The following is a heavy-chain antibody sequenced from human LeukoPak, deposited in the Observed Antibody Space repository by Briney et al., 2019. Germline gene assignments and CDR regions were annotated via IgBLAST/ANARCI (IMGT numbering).Heavy chain of an antibody. CDR2: ISAYNGNT. J-gene: IGHJ6*03. Sequence: GASVKVSCKASGYTFTSYGISWVRQAPGQGLEWMGWISAYNGNTNYAQKLQGRVTMTTDTSTSTAYMELRSLRSDDTAVHYCASGYSYGYFYYYYYMDVWGKGTTVTVSS. V-gene: IGHV1-18*01. CDR3: ASGYSYGYFYYYYYMDV. CDR1: GYTFTSYG. D-gene: IGHD5-18*01.